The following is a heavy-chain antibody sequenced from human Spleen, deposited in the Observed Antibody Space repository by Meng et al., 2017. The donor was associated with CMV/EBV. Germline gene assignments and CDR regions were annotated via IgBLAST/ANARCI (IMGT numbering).Heavy chain of an antibody. CDR1: GYIFTDYF. J-gene: IGHJ4*02. V-gene: IGHV1-2*02. CDR2: MNPNSGAT. CDR3: ARTPRGDY. Sequence: KISCKTSGYIFTDYFINWVRQAPGPGLEWVGWMNPNSGATDFTQKFQGRVAMSRDASITTVYMEMSSLKTDDTAVYYCARTPRGDYWGQGTLVTVSS. D-gene: IGHD3-16*01.